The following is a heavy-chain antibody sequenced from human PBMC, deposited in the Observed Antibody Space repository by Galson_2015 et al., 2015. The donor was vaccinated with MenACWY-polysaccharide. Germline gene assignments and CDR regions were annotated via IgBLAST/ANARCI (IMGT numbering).Heavy chain of an antibody. D-gene: IGHD2-15*01. V-gene: IGHV1-8*01. Sequence: VKVSCKASGYTFTSRDINWVRQAAGQGLEWMGWTTASSGNAVYAQKFQDRVTLTRDTSTSTVYMELSSLRSEDTGVYYCATGAGVVGDSWGQGTLVTVSS. CDR1: GYTFTSRD. CDR2: TTASSGNA. CDR3: ATGAGVVGDS. J-gene: IGHJ4*02.